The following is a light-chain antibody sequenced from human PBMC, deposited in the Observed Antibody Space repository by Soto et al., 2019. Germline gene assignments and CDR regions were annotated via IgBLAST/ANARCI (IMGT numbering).Light chain of an antibody. CDR1: QDISHY. J-gene: IGKJ1*01. Sequence: DVQVTQSPSAMSASVGDRVTITCRASQDISHYLAWFQQKPGKVPKRLIFAVSNLESGVPSRFRGSGSGTEFTLTITSLRPEDFATYYYLQHNSYPWTFGQGAKVEMK. V-gene: IGKV1-17*03. CDR2: AVS. CDR3: LQHNSYPWT.